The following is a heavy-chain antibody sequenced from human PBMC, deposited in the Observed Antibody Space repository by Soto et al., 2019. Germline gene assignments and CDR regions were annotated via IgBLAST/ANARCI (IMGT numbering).Heavy chain of an antibody. V-gene: IGHV4-59*01. CDR1: GGSISSYY. D-gene: IGHD4-17*01. Sequence: PSETLSLTCTVSGGSISSYYWSWIRQPPGKGLEWIGYIYYSGSTNYNPSLKSRVTISVDTSKNQFSLKLSSVTAADTAVYYCARDGTVTTWGYFDYWGQGTLVTVSS. J-gene: IGHJ4*02. CDR2: IYYSGST. CDR3: ARDGTVTTWGYFDY.